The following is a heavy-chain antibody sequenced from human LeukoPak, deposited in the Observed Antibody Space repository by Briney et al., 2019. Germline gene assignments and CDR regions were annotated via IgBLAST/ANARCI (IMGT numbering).Heavy chain of an antibody. J-gene: IGHJ4*02. CDR1: GGSFSGYY. CDR2: IYYSGST. D-gene: IGHD3-10*01. CDR3: ATDYYGSGSYHY. Sequence: SETLSLTCAVYGGSFSGYYWSWIRQPPGKGLEWIGYIYYSGSTNYNPSLKSRVTISVDTSKNQFSLKLSSVTAADTAVYYCATDYYGSGSYHYWGQGTLVTVSS. V-gene: IGHV4-59*01.